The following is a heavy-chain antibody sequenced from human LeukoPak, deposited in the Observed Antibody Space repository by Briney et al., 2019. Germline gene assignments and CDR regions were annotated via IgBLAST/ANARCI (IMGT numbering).Heavy chain of an antibody. Sequence: GGSLRLSCAASGFTFSSYGMHWVRQAPGKGLEWVAFIRYDGSNKYYADSVKGRFTISRDNSKNTLYLQMNSLRAEDTAVYYCAKDLRAYSSGWNLDYWGQGTLVTVSS. V-gene: IGHV3-30*02. CDR3: AKDLRAYSSGWNLDY. CDR2: IRYDGSNK. CDR1: GFTFSSYG. D-gene: IGHD6-19*01. J-gene: IGHJ4*02.